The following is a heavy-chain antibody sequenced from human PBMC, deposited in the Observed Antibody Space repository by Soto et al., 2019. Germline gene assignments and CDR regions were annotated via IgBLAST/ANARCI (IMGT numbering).Heavy chain of an antibody. V-gene: IGHV2-70*01. Sequence: SGPTLVNPTQTLTLTCTFSGFSLSTSGMCVSWIRQPPGKALEWLALIDWGDDKYYSTSLKTRLTISKDTSKNQVVLTMTNMDPVDTATYYCARIRSGSYRGSFDYWGQGTLVTVSS. D-gene: IGHD1-26*01. CDR1: GFSLSTSGMC. CDR3: ARIRSGSYRGSFDY. CDR2: IDWGDDK. J-gene: IGHJ4*02.